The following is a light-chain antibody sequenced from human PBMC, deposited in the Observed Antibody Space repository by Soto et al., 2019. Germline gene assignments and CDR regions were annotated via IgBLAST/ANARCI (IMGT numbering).Light chain of an antibody. V-gene: IGKV3-20*01. CDR2: GAS. J-gene: IGKJ2*01. CDR3: QQYGGSPPYT. CDR1: QSVSSSY. Sequence: EIVLTQSPGTLSLSPGERVTLSCRASQSVSSSYLAWYQQKPAQAPRLLIYGASNRATGIPARFSGSGSATDFTLTISSLEPEDFAVYYCQQYGGSPPYTFGQGTKLEIK.